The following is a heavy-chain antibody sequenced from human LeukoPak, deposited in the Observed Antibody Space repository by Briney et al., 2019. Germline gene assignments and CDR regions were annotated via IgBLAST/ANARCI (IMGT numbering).Heavy chain of an antibody. CDR3: AAPGCSSACYYYMDV. D-gene: IGHD2-2*01. V-gene: IGHV3-74*03. CDR2: INDDGSKT. Sequence: PGGSLILSCAASGFTFSSYWMHWVRQAPGKGLVWVSRINDDGSKTAYADSVKGRFTISRDNAKNTLYLQMNGLRAEDTAVYYCAAPGCSSACYYYMDVWGKGTTVTVSS. CDR1: GFTFSSYW. J-gene: IGHJ6*03.